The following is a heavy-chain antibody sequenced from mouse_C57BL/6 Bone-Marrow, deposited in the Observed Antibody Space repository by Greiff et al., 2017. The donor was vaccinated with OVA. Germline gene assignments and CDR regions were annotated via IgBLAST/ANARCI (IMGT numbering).Heavy chain of an antibody. CDR2: IYPVSGST. CDR1: GYTFTSYW. CDR3: ARTTFLRWFAY. J-gene: IGHJ3*01. V-gene: IGHV1-55*01. Sequence: VQLQQPGAELVKPGASVKMSCKASGYTFTSYWITWVKQRPGQGLAWIGDIYPVSGSTNYNEKFKSKATLTVDTSSSTAYMLLSSLTSEDSAVYYCARTTFLRWFAYWGQGTLVTVSA.